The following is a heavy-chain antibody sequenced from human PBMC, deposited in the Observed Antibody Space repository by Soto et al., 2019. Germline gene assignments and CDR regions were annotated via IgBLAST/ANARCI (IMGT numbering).Heavy chain of an antibody. D-gene: IGHD5-18*01. V-gene: IGHV3-9*01. J-gene: IGHJ6*02. Sequence: EAQLVESGGGLVQPDRSLRLSCAASGFTFDDYAMHWVRQAPGKGLEWVSGISWNGGSKGYADSVKGRFTISRDNSKKSLYLQINRMRGEDTAFYYCAKGGYSYGDFYYGMDVWGQGTMVTVSS. CDR3: AKGGYSYGDFYYGMDV. CDR2: ISWNGGSK. CDR1: GFTFDDYA.